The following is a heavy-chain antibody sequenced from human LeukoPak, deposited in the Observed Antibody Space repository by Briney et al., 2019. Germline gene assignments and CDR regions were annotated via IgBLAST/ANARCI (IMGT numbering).Heavy chain of an antibody. D-gene: IGHD1-26*01. CDR1: GFTLSSYW. V-gene: IGHV3-7*01. CDR3: ARASGSYYSHLDY. J-gene: IGHJ4*02. CDR2: IKQDGSEK. Sequence: PGGSLRLSCAASGFTLSSYWMSWVRQAPGKGLEWVANIKQDGSEKYYVDSVKGRFTISRDNAKNSLYLQMNSLRAEDTPVYYCARASGSYYSHLDYWGQGTLVTVSS.